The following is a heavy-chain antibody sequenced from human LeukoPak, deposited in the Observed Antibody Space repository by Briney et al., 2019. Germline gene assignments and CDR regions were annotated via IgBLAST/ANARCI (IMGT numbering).Heavy chain of an antibody. CDR2: IYYSGST. J-gene: IGHJ6*03. Sequence: SETLSLTCTVSGGSITSYYWSWIRQPPGKGLEWIGYIYYSGSTNYNPSLKSRVTISVDTSKNQFSLKLSSVTAADTAVYYCARVGSAASPPIYYYYYMDVWGKGTTVTVSS. V-gene: IGHV4-59*01. CDR3: ARVGSAASPPIYYYYYMDV. CDR1: GGSITSYY. D-gene: IGHD2-2*01.